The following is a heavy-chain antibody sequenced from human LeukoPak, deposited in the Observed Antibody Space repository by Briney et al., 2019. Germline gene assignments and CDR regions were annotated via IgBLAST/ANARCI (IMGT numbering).Heavy chain of an antibody. CDR2: ISWNSGSI. J-gene: IGHJ4*02. CDR1: GFTFDDYA. Sequence: SGGSLRLSCAASGFTFDDYAMPWVRQAPGKGLEWVSGISWNSGSIGYADSVKGRFTISRDNAKNSLYLQMNSLRAEDTALYYCAKARRRDYYFDYWGQGTLVTVSS. V-gene: IGHV3-9*01. CDR3: AKARRRDYYFDY. D-gene: IGHD5-24*01.